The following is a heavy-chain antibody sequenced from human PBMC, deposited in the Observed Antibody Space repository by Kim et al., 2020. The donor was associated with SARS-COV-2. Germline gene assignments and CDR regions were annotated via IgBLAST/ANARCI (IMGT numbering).Heavy chain of an antibody. D-gene: IGHD3-10*01. Sequence: YNPSRNSRVTILVDTSKNQFSLNLSSVTAADTAMYYCARVRVVLGRGLDPWGQGTLVTVSS. CDR3: ARVRVVLGRGLDP. J-gene: IGHJ5*02. V-gene: IGHV4-31*02.